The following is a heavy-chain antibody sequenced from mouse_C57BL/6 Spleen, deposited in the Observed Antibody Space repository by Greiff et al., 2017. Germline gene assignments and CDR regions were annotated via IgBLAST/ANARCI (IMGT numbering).Heavy chain of an antibody. Sequence: EVKLVESGGGLVQPGGSLSLSCAASGFTFTDYYMSWVRQPPGKALEWLGFIRNKANGYTTESRASVQGRFTISRDNSQSILDLQMNALRAEDSATYYCASNITSGAMDYWGQGTSVTVSS. D-gene: IGHD1-2*01. CDR1: GFTFTDYY. J-gene: IGHJ4*01. CDR2: IRNKANGYTT. V-gene: IGHV7-3*01. CDR3: ASNITSGAMDY.